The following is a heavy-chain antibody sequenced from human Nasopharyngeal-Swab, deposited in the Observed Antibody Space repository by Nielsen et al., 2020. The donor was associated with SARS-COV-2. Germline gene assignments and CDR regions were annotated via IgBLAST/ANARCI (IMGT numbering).Heavy chain of an antibody. CDR1: GFTFSSSW. D-gene: IGHD3-10*01. CDR2: LNGDATTV. J-gene: IGHJ4*02. V-gene: IGHV3-74*01. CDR3: ARDWGGDYYGSGSYYPEDY. Sequence: GESLKISCAGSGFTFSSSWLHWVRQAPGEGLVWVARLNGDATTVDYADSVKGRFTISRDNAKNTLYLQMNSLRAEDTAVYYCARDWGGDYYGSGSYYPEDYWGQGTLVTVSS.